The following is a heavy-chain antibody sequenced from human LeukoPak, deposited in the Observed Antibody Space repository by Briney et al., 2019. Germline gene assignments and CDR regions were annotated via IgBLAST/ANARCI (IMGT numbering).Heavy chain of an antibody. J-gene: IGHJ4*02. CDR2: INWNGGST. CDR1: GFAFDDYG. V-gene: IGHV3-20*04. CDR3: ARGIRFLEWLSGFDY. D-gene: IGHD3-3*01. Sequence: GGSLRLSCAASGFAFDDYGMSWVRQVPGKGLEWVSGINWNGGSTGYADSVKGRFTISRDNAKNSLYLQMDSLRVEDTALYYCARGIRFLEWLSGFDYWGQGTLVTVSS.